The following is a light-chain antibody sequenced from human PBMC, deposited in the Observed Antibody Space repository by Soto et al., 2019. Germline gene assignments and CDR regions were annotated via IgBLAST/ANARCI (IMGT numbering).Light chain of an antibody. V-gene: IGKV3-20*01. CDR3: HQYGISP. CDR1: QSISDT. J-gene: IGKJ4*01. Sequence: TQYPGTLCGSPGRSAALSGRASQSISDTLAWYQQKPGQAPRLLIHGASSRATGIPDRFSGSGSGTEFSLTISRLEPEDFAVYYCHQYGISPFGGGTKVDIK. CDR2: GAS.